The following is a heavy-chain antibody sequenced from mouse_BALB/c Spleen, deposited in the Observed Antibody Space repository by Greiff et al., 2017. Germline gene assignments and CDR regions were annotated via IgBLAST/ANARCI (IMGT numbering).Heavy chain of an antibody. Sequence: VQLQQSGPELVKPGASVKISCKASGYSFTGYYMHWVKQSHVKSLEWIGRINPYNGATSYNQNFKDKASLTVDKSSSTAYMELHSLTSEDSAVYYCARRGYGSSYGFAYWGQGTLVTVSA. CDR3: ARRGYGSSYGFAY. CDR2: INPYNGAT. V-gene: IGHV1-31*01. CDR1: GYSFTGYY. D-gene: IGHD1-1*01. J-gene: IGHJ3*01.